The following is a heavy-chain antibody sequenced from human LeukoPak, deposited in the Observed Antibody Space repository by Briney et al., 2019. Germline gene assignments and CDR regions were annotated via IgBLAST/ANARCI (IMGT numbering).Heavy chain of an antibody. CDR3: ARDRYYAPDY. V-gene: IGHV3-74*01. D-gene: IGHD3-16*01. J-gene: IGHJ4*02. CDR2: ITSDGRTT. CDR1: GFSFSTSW. Sequence: GGSLRLSCAASGFSFSTSWMHWFRQGPGRGLVWVSRITSDGRTTIYADSVKGRFSISRDNSKNTLFLQMNSLRADDTAVYYCARDRYYAPDYWGQGTLVTVSS.